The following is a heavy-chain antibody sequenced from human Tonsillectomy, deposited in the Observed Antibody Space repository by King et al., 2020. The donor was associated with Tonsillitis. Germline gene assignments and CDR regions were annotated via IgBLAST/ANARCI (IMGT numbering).Heavy chain of an antibody. J-gene: IGHJ4*02. CDR2: IKRKTDGGTT. CDR3: STDSDHGDYGLDF. D-gene: IGHD4-17*01. CDR1: GFIFNNAW. Sequence: VQLVESGGGLVKPGGSLRLSCAASGFIFNNAWMSWVRQAPGKGLEWVGRIKRKTDGGTTDYAAPVRGRFTISRDDSQNTVYLQMNSRKTEDTGVYYCSTDSDHGDYGLDFWGQGTLVTVSS. V-gene: IGHV3-15*01.